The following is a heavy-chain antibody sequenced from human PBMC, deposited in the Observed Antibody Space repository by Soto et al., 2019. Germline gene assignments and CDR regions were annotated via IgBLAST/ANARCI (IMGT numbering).Heavy chain of an antibody. CDR3: AKNQGVELVPLATVDWFDP. J-gene: IGHJ5*02. Sequence: GGSLRLSCAASGFTFENFGMSWVRQAPGKGLEWISSISGSGLNKYYADSVKGRFTISRDNSKNTVYLELSNLRAEDTAVYHCAKNQGVELVPLATVDWFDPWGQGSVVTVSS. CDR2: ISGSGLNK. CDR1: GFTFENFG. D-gene: IGHD1-26*01. V-gene: IGHV3-23*01.